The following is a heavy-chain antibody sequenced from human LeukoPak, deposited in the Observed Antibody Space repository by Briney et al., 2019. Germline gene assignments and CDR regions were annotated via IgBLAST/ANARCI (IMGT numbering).Heavy chain of an antibody. J-gene: IGHJ4*02. CDR2: IYSDGRT. D-gene: IGHD3-10*01. CDR1: GFAVSSNY. V-gene: IGHV3-53*01. CDR3: AKLKGWYGEGYFDY. Sequence: PGTSLRLSCAASGFAVSSNYMSWVRQAPGKGLEWVSVIYSDGRTYYADSVKGRFTTSRDISKNTLFLQMTSLRAEDTAVYYCAKLKGWYGEGYFDYWGQGTLVTVSS.